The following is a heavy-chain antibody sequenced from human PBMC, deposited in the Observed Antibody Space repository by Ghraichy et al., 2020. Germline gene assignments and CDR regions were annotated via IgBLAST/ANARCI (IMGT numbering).Heavy chain of an antibody. CDR2: ISATDGST. CDR1: GFSFSSYA. D-gene: IGHD3-22*01. Sequence: GGSLRLSCAASGFSFSSYAMSWVRQAPGKGLEWVSGISATDGSTYYADPVRGRFTISGHNSKNTVYLQMNSLRAEHTADYYCARDWSHYDSSGYFYSAAAEDFFDYWGQGTLVTVSS. V-gene: IGHV3-23*01. CDR3: ARDWSHYDSSGYFYSAAAEDFFDY. J-gene: IGHJ4*02.